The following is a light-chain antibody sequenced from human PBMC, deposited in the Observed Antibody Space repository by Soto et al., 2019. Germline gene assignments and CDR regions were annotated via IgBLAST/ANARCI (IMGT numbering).Light chain of an antibody. V-gene: IGKV3-15*01. CDR2: GAS. CDR1: QSVSSN. J-gene: IGKJ1*01. Sequence: EIVMTQSPATLSVSPGERATLSCRASQSVSSNLAWYQQKPGQAPRLLIYGASTRATGIPARFSGSGSGTEFPLTLSSLHSEDFAVYYCQQYNNWPPWTFGQGTKVEIK. CDR3: QQYNNWPPWT.